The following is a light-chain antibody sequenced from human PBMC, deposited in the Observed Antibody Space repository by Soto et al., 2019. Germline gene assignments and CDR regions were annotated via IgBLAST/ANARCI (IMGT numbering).Light chain of an antibody. CDR3: QHYNNWPPWT. CDR2: GAS. CDR1: QSVSSN. V-gene: IGKV3-15*01. Sequence: EIVMTQSPATLSVSPGERATLSCRASQSVSSNLAWYQQKPGQAPRLLIYGASTRATGIPARFSGSESGTEFTLNISSLQSEDFEIYYCQHYNNWPPWTFGQGTKVEIK. J-gene: IGKJ1*01.